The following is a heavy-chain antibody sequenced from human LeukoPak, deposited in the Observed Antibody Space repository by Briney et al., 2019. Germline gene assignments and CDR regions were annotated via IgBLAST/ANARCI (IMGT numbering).Heavy chain of an antibody. D-gene: IGHD4-23*01. CDR2: IYYSGST. V-gene: IGHV4-39*07. CDR3: GRWDSYYYYMDV. J-gene: IGHJ6*03. Sequence: SETLSLTCTVSGGSISSSSYYWGWIRQPPGKGLEWIGSIYYSGSTYYNPSLKSRVTISVDTSKNQFSLKLSSVTAADTAVYYCGRWDSYYYYMDVWGKGTTVTVSS. CDR1: GGSISSSSYY.